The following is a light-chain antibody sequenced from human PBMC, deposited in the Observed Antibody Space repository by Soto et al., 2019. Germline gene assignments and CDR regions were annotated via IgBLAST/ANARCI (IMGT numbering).Light chain of an antibody. Sequence: IGLTQSPSTLSVSPGESATLSCRASQSVSSDLAWYQQKPGQAPRLLIYYTSTRATGFPARFSGSGSGTDFTLTISRLEPEDFAVYYCQQRSNWPLTFGGGTKVDI. V-gene: IGKV3-11*01. J-gene: IGKJ4*01. CDR2: YTS. CDR1: QSVSSD. CDR3: QQRSNWPLT.